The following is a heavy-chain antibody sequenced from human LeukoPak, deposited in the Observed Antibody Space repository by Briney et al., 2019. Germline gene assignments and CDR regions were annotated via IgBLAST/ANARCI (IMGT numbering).Heavy chain of an antibody. CDR2: ISSGSNCI. D-gene: IGHD4-17*01. J-gene: IGHJ6*02. V-gene: IGHV3-21*01. CDR1: GFTFSSYT. Sequence: PGGSLRLSCAASGFTFSSYTMNWVRQAPGKGLEWVSYISSGSNCIYYADSEKGRFTISRDNAKNSLYLQMNSLRAEDTAVYYCARECHGDQGYGMDVWGQGTTVTVSS. CDR3: ARECHGDQGYGMDV.